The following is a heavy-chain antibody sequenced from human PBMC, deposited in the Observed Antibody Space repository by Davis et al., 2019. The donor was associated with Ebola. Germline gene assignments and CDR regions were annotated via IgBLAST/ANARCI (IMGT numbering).Heavy chain of an antibody. CDR1: GGSFSGYY. CDR3: ARDLESSSWYYYYYGMDV. CDR2: INHSGST. J-gene: IGHJ6*02. Sequence: MPSETLSLTCAVYGGSFSGYYWSWIRQPPGKGLEWIGEINHSGSTNYNPSLKSRVTISVDTSKNQFSLKLSSVTAADTAVYYCARDLESSSWYYYYYGMDVWGQGTTVTVSS. V-gene: IGHV4-34*01. D-gene: IGHD6-13*01.